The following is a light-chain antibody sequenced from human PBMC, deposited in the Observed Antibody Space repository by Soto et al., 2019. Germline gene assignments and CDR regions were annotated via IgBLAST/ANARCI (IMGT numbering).Light chain of an antibody. V-gene: IGLV2-11*01. J-gene: IGLJ1*01. CDR3: CSYAGSYTYV. Sequence: QSALTQPRSVSGSPGQSVTISCTGTSSDVGGYNLVSWYQQHPVKAPKLMIYDVSERPSGVPDRFSGSKSGNTASLTISGLQAEDEADYHCCSYAGSYTYVFGTGTKLTVL. CDR1: SSDVGGYNL. CDR2: DVS.